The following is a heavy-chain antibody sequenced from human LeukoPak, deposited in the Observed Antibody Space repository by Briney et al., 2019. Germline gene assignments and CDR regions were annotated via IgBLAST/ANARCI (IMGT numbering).Heavy chain of an antibody. CDR2: IASDGSST. Sequence: GGSLRLSCAASGFTFSSYWMNWVRQAPGKGLVWVSRIASDGSSTTYADSVKGRFSISRDNARNTLYLQMNSLRVEDTAVYYCARDSRRDGYNYRGYFDYWGQGTLVTVSS. D-gene: IGHD5-24*01. V-gene: IGHV3-74*01. CDR1: GFTFSSYW. CDR3: ARDSRRDGYNYRGYFDY. J-gene: IGHJ4*02.